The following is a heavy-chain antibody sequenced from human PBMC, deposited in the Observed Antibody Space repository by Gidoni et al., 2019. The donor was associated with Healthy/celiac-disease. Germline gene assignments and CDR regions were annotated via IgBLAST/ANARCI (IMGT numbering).Heavy chain of an antibody. Sequence: EVQLVVSGGGLVKPGGSLRLSCASSGFTFSSYTMNWVRKAPGKGLEWVSSISSSSSYIYYADSVKGRFTISRDNAKKSLYLQMNSLRAEDTAVYYCARDRSMGIDYWGQGTLVTVSS. D-gene: IGHD2-8*01. CDR3: ARDRSMGIDY. V-gene: IGHV3-21*01. CDR1: GFTFSSYT. J-gene: IGHJ4*02. CDR2: ISSSSSYI.